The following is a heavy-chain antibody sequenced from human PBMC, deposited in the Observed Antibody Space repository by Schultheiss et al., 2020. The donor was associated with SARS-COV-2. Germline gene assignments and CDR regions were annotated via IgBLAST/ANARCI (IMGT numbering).Heavy chain of an antibody. CDR1: GGSISSSNW. CDR3: ASWLDGAVAANY. Sequence: SETLSLTCAVSGGSISSSNWWSWVRQHPGKGLEWIGYIYYSGSTYYNPSLKSRVTISIDTSKNQFSLKLSSVTAADTAVYYCASWLDGAVAANYWGQGTLVTVSS. V-gene: IGHV4-4*02. CDR2: IYYSGST. D-gene: IGHD1-26*01. J-gene: IGHJ4*02.